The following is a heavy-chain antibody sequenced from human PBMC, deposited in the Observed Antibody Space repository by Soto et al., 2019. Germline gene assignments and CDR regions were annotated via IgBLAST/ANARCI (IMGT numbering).Heavy chain of an antibody. V-gene: IGHV3-7*01. J-gene: IGHJ5*02. CDR2: INPDGSEK. CDR1: GFGFSSKW. D-gene: IGHD3-22*01. CDR3: AYSSAYAYFFDP. Sequence: GGPLSLPCAASGFGFSSKWMTWVRKAPGKGLEWVANINPDGSEKQYVDSVRGRFTISRDNAKNSLYLQMNSLRAEDTAVYFCAYSSAYAYFFDPWGQGTLVTVSS.